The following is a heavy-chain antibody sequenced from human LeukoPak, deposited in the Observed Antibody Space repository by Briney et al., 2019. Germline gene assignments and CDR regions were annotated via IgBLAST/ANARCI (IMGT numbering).Heavy chain of an antibody. V-gene: IGHV4-39*01. J-gene: IGHJ4*02. CDR2: IYYSGST. CDR1: GGSISSSSYY. Sequence: PSESLSLTCTVSGGSISSSSYYWGWIRQPPGKGLEWIGSIYYSGSTYYNPSLKRRVTISVDTSKNQFSLKLSSVTAADTAVYYCARPGIAAADDFDYWGQGTLVTVSS. D-gene: IGHD6-13*01. CDR3: ARPGIAAADDFDY.